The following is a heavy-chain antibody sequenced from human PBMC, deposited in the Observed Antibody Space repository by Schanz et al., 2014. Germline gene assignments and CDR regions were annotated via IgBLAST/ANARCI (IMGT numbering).Heavy chain of an antibody. CDR3: ARDAADFYDILTEEDY. CDR2: ISAYNGNT. J-gene: IGHJ4*02. D-gene: IGHD3-9*01. CDR1: GYTFTSYG. V-gene: IGHV1-18*01. Sequence: QVQLVQSGAEVKKPGASVKVSCKASGYTFTSYGISWVRQAPGQGLEWMGWISAYNGNTKYPQKLQGRVTMATVTSTSTACMELRSLRSDDTAVYYCARDAADFYDILTEEDYWGQGTLVTVSS.